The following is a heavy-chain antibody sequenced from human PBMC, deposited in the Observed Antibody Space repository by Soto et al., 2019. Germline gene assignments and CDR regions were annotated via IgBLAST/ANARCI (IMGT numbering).Heavy chain of an antibody. CDR3: AKEETSSGSLDY. V-gene: IGHV3-23*01. D-gene: IGHD6-19*01. J-gene: IGHJ4*02. Sequence: GGSLRLSCAASGFRFGENPMSWVRQAPGKGLEWVSGISDSGATTYYADSVRVRFTISRDNSKNTLYLQMKSLRAEDSASYYCAKEETSSGSLDYWGQGALVTVSS. CDR1: GFRFGENP. CDR2: ISDSGATT.